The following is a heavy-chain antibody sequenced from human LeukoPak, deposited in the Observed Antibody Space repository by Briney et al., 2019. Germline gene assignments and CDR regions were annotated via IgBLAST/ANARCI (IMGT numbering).Heavy chain of an antibody. J-gene: IGHJ1*01. CDR1: GGTFSSYA. D-gene: IGHD2-2*02. V-gene: IGHV1-69*13. Sequence: SVKVSCKASGGTFSSYAIRWVRQAPGQGLEWMGGIIPTFGTANYAQKFQGRVTITADESTSTAYMELSSLRSEDTAVYYCAREGYCSSTSCYTLKHWGQGTLVTVSS. CDR3: AREGYCSSTSCYTLKH. CDR2: IIPTFGTA.